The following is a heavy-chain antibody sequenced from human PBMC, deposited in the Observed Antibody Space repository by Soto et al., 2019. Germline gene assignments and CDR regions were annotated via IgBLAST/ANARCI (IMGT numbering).Heavy chain of an antibody. CDR2: IYYSGST. CDR3: AREGKNDFLGGRGGSAP. V-gene: IGHV4-59*01. CDR1: GGSISSYY. Sequence: PSETLSLTCTVSGGSISSYYWSWIRQPPGKGLEWIGYIYYSGSTNYNPSLKSRVTISVDTSKNQFSLKLSSVTAADTAVYYCAREGKNDFLGGRGGSAPGGQGTLVPVSP. J-gene: IGHJ5*02. D-gene: IGHD3-3*01.